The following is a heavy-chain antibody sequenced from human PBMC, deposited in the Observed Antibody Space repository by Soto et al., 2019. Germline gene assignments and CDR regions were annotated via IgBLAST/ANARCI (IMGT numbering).Heavy chain of an antibody. CDR2: IIPIFGTA. CDR3: ARGYGYCSSTSCYAAANYYYYYGMDV. D-gene: IGHD2-2*03. J-gene: IGHJ6*02. Sequence: QVQLVQSGAEVKKPGSSVKVSCKASGGTFSSYAISWVRQAPGQGLEWMGGIIPIFGTANYAQKFQGRVTITADESTSTAYMELSSLGSEDTAVYYCARGYGYCSSTSCYAAANYYYYYGMDVWGQGTTVTVSS. V-gene: IGHV1-69*01. CDR1: GGTFSSYA.